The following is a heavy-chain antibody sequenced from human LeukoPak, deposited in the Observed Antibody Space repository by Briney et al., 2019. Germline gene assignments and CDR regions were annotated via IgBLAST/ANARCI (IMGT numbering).Heavy chain of an antibody. D-gene: IGHD2-21*02. Sequence: GGSLRLSCAASGFTLSSYEMHWVRQAPRKGLVWVSRINSDGSRTGYADSVKGRFTISRDNAKNTLYLQMNSLRAEDTAIYYCARELPREVTLDYWGQGTLVTVSS. CDR2: INSDGSRT. J-gene: IGHJ4*02. V-gene: IGHV3-74*01. CDR3: ARELPREVTLDY. CDR1: GFTLSSYE.